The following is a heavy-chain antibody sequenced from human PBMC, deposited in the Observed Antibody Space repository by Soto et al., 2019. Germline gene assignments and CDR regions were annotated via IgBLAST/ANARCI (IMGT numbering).Heavy chain of an antibody. CDR2: VKGDGSDT. CDR1: GFTFSSYW. J-gene: IGHJ3*02. V-gene: IGHV3-74*01. CDR3: ARAQWLADDAFDI. D-gene: IGHD6-19*01. Sequence: PGGSLRLSCAASGFTFSSYWMHWVRQAPGKGLVWVSRVKGDGSDTTYADSVRGRFTISRDNTKNTLYLQMNSLRPEDTAVYYCARAQWLADDAFDIWGHGTMVTVS.